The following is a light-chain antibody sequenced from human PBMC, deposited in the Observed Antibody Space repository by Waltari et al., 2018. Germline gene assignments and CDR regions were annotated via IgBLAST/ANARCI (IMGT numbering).Light chain of an antibody. J-gene: IGLJ3*02. CDR1: SSDIGTYDY. CDR2: DVS. V-gene: IGLV2-14*03. CDR3: SSLTARSTWV. Sequence: QFALTQPASVSGSPGQSITISCTGTSSDIGTYDYVSWYQQHPGEAPKLILYDVSHPPSGVPNRFSCSESDNTASLTTSGLQAEDESDYYCSSLTARSTWVFGGGTKLTVL.